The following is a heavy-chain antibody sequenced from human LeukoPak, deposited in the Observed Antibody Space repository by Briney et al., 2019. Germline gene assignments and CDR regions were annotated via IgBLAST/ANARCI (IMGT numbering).Heavy chain of an antibody. J-gene: IGHJ6*02. CDR3: ARLNWKPPYYYYGMDV. V-gene: IGHV3-7*05. D-gene: IGHD1-20*01. Sequence: GGSLRLSCAASGLTFRNYWMSWVRQAPGKGLEWVANIKEDGSEKYSVDSVKGRFTISRDNAKNSLYLQMNSLRAEDTGVYYCARLNWKPPYYYYGMDVWGQGTTVTVSS. CDR2: IKEDGSEK. CDR1: GLTFRNYW.